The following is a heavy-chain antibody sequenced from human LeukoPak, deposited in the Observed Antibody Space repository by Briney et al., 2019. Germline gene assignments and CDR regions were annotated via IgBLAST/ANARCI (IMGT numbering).Heavy chain of an antibody. V-gene: IGHV3-74*01. CDR2: INSDGSST. CDR1: GFTFSSYW. CDR3: ARRLAYCGGDCYSFAFDI. Sequence: GGSLRLSCAASGFTFSSYWMHWVRQAPGKGLVWVSRINSDGSSTSYADPVKGRFTISRDNAKNTLYLQMNSLRAEDTAAYYCARRLAYCGGDCYSFAFDIWGQGTMVTVSS. D-gene: IGHD2-21*02. J-gene: IGHJ3*02.